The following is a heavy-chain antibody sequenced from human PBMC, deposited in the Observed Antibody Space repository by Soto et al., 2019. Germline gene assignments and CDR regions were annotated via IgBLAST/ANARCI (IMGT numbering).Heavy chain of an antibody. D-gene: IGHD3-3*01. J-gene: IGHJ4*02. Sequence: PGGSLRLSCAASGFTFSSYAMSWVRQAPGKGLEWVSAISGSGGSTYYADSVKGRFTISRDNPKNTLYLQMNSLRAEDTAVYYCAKSYYDFWSGYLPACDYWGKGTLVTVDS. CDR3: AKSYYDFWSGYLPACDY. V-gene: IGHV3-23*01. CDR2: ISGSGGST. CDR1: GFTFSSYA.